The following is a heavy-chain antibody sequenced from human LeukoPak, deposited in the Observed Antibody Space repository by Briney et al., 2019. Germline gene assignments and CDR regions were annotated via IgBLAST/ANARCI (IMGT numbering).Heavy chain of an antibody. CDR2: ISYDGSNK. J-gene: IGHJ4*02. CDR1: GFTFSSYA. CDR3: AGDGAAAENGAIDY. V-gene: IGHV3-30-3*01. D-gene: IGHD6-13*01. Sequence: GGSLRLSCAASGFTFSSYAMHWVRQAPGKGLEWVAVISYDGSNKYYADSVKGRFTISRDNSKNTLYLQMNSLRAEDTAVYYCAGDGAAAENGAIDYWGQGTLVTVSS.